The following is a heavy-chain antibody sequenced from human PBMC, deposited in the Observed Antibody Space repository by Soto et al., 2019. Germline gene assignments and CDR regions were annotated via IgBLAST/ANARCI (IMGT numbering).Heavy chain of an antibody. CDR1: GDSISSTNYY. V-gene: IGHV4-39*01. CDR2: FYSGRGN. CDR3: ARHSTENYRYNYYFTMDA. J-gene: IGHJ6*02. Sequence: SETLSLTCTVSGDSISSTNYYWGWIRQPPGKGLEWIGTFYSGRGNYYNPSLKSRVTISVDTSKNQFSPRLSSVTAADTAVYYCARHSTENYRYNYYFTMDAWGQGTKVTVSS. D-gene: IGHD1-7*01.